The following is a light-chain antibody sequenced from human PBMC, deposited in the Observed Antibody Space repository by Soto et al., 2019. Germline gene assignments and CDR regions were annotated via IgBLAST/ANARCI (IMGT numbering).Light chain of an antibody. CDR2: DSS. V-gene: IGKV3-11*01. J-gene: IGKJ1*01. CDR3: QQRSNWAWT. CDR1: QNVRNK. Sequence: EIVLTQAPATLSLSPWERATLSCRASQNVRNKLAWYQQKPGQAPRLLIYDSSNRATGIPGRFSGSGSGTDFTLTISSLEPEDFAVYYCQQRSNWAWTFGQGKKVELK.